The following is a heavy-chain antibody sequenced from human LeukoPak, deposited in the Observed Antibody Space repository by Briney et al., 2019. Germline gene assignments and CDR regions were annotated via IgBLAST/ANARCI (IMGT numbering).Heavy chain of an antibody. D-gene: IGHD3-9*01. J-gene: IGHJ3*02. V-gene: IGHV4-59*11. CDR2: IYYSGST. CDR1: GGSISSHY. CDR3: AREGPPNYDTI. Sequence: PSETLSLTCTVSGGSISSHYWSWIRQPPGKGLEWIGYIYYSGSTNYNPSLKSRVTISGDTSKNQFSLKLSSATAADTAVYYCAREGPPNYDTIWGQGTMVTVSS.